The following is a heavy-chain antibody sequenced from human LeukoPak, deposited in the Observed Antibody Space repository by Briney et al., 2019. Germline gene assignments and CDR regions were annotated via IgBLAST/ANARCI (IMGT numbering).Heavy chain of an antibody. CDR3: ARDHSGYDPYFDY. Sequence: PSETLSLTCTVSGGSISSYYWSWLRQPPGKGLEWIGYIYYSGSTNYNPSLKSRVTISVDTSKNQFSLKLSSVTAADTAVYYCARDHSGYDPYFDYWGQGTLVTVSS. D-gene: IGHD5-12*01. V-gene: IGHV4-59*01. CDR1: GGSISSYY. J-gene: IGHJ4*02. CDR2: IYYSGST.